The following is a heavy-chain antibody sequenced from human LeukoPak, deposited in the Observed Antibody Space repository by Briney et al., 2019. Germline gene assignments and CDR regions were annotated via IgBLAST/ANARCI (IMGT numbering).Heavy chain of an antibody. CDR2: ITPIFGTA. J-gene: IGHJ4*02. CDR3: ARDRDTAMVFDY. V-gene: IGHV1-69*06. CDR1: GGTFSSYA. D-gene: IGHD5-18*01. Sequence: ASVKVSCKASGGTFSSYAISWVRQAPGQGLEWMGGITPIFGTANYAQKFQGRVTITADKSTSTAYMELSSLRSEDTAVYYCARDRDTAMVFDYWGQGTLVTVSS.